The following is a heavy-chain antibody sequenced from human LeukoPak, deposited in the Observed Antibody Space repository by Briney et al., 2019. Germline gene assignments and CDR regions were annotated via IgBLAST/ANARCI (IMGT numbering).Heavy chain of an antibody. CDR2: IYSGGST. CDR3: ARADYGNYFDY. V-gene: IGHV3-66*01. Sequence: GGSLRLSCAASGFTVSSNYMSWVRQAPGKGLEWVSVIYSGGSTYYADSVKGRFTISRDNSKNTMYLQMNSLRAEDTAVYYCARADYGNYFDYWGQRTLVTVSS. CDR1: GFTVSSNY. D-gene: IGHD3-16*01. J-gene: IGHJ4*02.